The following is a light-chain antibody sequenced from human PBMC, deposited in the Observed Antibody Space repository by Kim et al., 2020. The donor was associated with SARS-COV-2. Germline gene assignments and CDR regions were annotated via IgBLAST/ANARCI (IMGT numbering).Light chain of an antibody. CDR1: KLGDKY. Sequence: VSPGQTASITCSGDKLGDKYACWYQQKPGQSPVLVIYQDSKRPSGIPERFSGSNSGNTATLTISGSQAMDEADYYCQAWDSSTAIFGGGTQLTVL. CDR2: QDS. J-gene: IGLJ2*01. V-gene: IGLV3-1*01. CDR3: QAWDSSTAI.